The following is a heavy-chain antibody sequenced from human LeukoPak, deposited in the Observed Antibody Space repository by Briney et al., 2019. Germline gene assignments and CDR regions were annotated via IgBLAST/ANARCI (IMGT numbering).Heavy chain of an antibody. V-gene: IGHV4-39*07. CDR3: ARVGARSNYYYYYMDV. CDR1: GGSISSSSYY. CDR2: IYYSGST. Sequence: SEALSLTCTVSGGSISSSSYYWGWIRQPPGKGLEWIGSIYYSGSTYYNPSLKSRVTISVDTSKNQFSLKLSSVTAADTAVYYCARVGARSNYYYYYMDVWGKGTTVTVSS. D-gene: IGHD6-6*01. J-gene: IGHJ6*03.